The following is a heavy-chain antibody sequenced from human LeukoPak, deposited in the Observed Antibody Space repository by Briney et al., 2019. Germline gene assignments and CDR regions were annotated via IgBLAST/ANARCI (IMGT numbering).Heavy chain of an antibody. V-gene: IGHV4-4*07. J-gene: IGHJ4*02. CDR3: ARDSSGYTRRYYFDS. CDR1: GDSMSSYY. D-gene: IGHD3-22*01. Sequence: SASLSLTCNASGDSMSSYYWSWVRQPPGKGLEWIGRIYPSGSITYNPSLKSRLTMSVDTSKNQFSLRLSSVTAADTAVYYCARDSSGYTRRYYFDSWGQGILVTVSS. CDR2: IYPSGSI.